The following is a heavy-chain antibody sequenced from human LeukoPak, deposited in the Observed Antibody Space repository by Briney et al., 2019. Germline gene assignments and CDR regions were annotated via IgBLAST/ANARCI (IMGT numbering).Heavy chain of an antibody. V-gene: IGHV1-2*02. CDR2: INPNSGGT. D-gene: IGHD3-22*01. Sequence: ASVKVSCKASGYTFTSYGISWVRQAPGQGLEWMGWINPNSGGTNYAQKFQGRVTMTRDTSISTAYMELSRLRSDDTAVYYCARSTMIVVVTNDAFGIWGQGTMVTVSS. CDR1: GYTFTSYG. J-gene: IGHJ3*02. CDR3: ARSTMIVVVTNDAFGI.